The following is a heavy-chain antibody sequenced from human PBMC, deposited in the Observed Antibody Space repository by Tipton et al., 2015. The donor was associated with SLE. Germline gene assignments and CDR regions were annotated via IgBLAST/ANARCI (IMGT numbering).Heavy chain of an antibody. Sequence: SLRLSCAASGFTFGDYWMSWVRQAPGKEPEWVGNINPDGSGTHYVGSVKGRFSISRDNAKNSLVLQMNSLRAEDTADYYCVSGGDPGGFFYYGMDVWGHGTTVTVSS. CDR3: VSGGDPGGFFYYGMDV. J-gene: IGHJ6*02. CDR2: INPDGSGT. CDR1: GFTFGDYW. D-gene: IGHD2-21*02. V-gene: IGHV3-7*01.